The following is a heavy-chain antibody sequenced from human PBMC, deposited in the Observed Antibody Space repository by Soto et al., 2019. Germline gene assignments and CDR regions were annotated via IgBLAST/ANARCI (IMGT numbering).Heavy chain of an antibody. D-gene: IGHD5-18*01. CDR3: ARDRRYSYGSAVCDY. CDR2: INSDGSST. Sequence: PGGSLRLSCAASGFTFSSYWMHWVRQAPGKGLVWVSRINSDGSSTSYADSVKGRFTISRDNAKNTLYLQMNSLRAEDTAVYYCARDRRYSYGSAVCDYWGQGTLVTVSS. J-gene: IGHJ4*02. CDR1: GFTFSSYW. V-gene: IGHV3-74*01.